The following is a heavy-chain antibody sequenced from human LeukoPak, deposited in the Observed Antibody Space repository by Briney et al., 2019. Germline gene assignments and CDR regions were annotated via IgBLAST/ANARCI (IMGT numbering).Heavy chain of an antibody. D-gene: IGHD3-10*01. CDR2: IYYSGST. V-gene: IGHV4-61*01. J-gene: IGHJ5*02. CDR1: GGSVNSGSYY. Sequence: SETLSLTCTVSGGSVNSGSYYWSWIRQPPGKGLEWIGYIYYSGSTNYNPSLKSRVTISVDTSKNQFSLKLSSVTAADTAVYYCARSGGYWFDPWAREPWSPSPQ. CDR3: ARSGGYWFDP.